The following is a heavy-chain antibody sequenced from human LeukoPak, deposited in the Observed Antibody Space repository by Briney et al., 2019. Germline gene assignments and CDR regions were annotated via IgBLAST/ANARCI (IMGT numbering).Heavy chain of an antibody. CDR2: IYYSGST. V-gene: IGHV4-59*11. J-gene: IGHJ2*01. D-gene: IGHD6-13*01. CDR3: ARDRGEGSSWRRDHHPTWYFDL. Sequence: PSETLSLTCTVSGGSISSHYWSWIRQPPGKGLEWIGYIYYSGSTNYNPSLKSRVTISVDTSKNQFSLKLSSVTAADTAVYYCARDRGEGSSWRRDHHPTWYFDLWGRGTLVTVSS. CDR1: GGSISSHY.